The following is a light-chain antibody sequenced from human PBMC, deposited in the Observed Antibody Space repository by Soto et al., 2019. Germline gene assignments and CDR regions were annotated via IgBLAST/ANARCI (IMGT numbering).Light chain of an antibody. V-gene: IGKV1-33*01. CDR3: QQYDNLPYT. CDR2: YAS. Sequence: DIQMTQSPSSLSASVGDRVTITCQASQDMSNYLNCYQQKPGKAPKLLIYYASNFETGFPSTFSGSGSGTDFTFTISSLQPEDIATYHCQQYDNLPYTFGQGTKLEIK. CDR1: QDMSNY. J-gene: IGKJ2*01.